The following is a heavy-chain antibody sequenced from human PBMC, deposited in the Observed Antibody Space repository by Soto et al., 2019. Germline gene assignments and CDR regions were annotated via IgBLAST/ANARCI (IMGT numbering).Heavy chain of an antibody. D-gene: IGHD3-10*02. CDR1: GFTFSSYG. Sequence: PGGSLRLSCAASGFTFSSYGMHWVRQAPGKGLEWVAVISYDGSNKYYADSVKGRFTISRDNSKNTLYLQMNSLRAEDTAVYYCAKDCSYGMDVWGQGTTVTVSS. CDR2: ISYDGSNK. V-gene: IGHV3-30*18. CDR3: AKDCSYGMDV. J-gene: IGHJ6*02.